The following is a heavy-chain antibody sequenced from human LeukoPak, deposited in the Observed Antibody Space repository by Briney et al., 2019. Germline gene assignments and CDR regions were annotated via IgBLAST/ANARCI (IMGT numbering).Heavy chain of an antibody. V-gene: IGHV3-7*01. CDR1: GFTFSTYW. Sequence: GGSLRLSCAASGFTFSTYWMSWVRQAPGKGLEWVANIKQDGSEKYYVDSVKGRFTISRDNAKNSLYLQMNSLRAEDTAVYYCASETRRGYSYGSPTDGFDIWGQGTMVTVSS. CDR3: ASETRRGYSYGSPTDGFDI. J-gene: IGHJ3*02. CDR2: IKQDGSEK. D-gene: IGHD5-18*01.